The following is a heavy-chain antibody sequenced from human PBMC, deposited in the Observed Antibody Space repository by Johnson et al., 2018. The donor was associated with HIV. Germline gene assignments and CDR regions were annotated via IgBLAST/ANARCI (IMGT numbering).Heavy chain of an antibody. CDR3: ARDYPYDRSPRGAFDI. V-gene: IGHV3-11*04. Sequence: QVQLVESGGDLVKPGGSLRLSCAASGFTFSDYYMTWIRLAPGKGLEWVSYISSSGSIINYADSMKGRFTISRDNSKNTLYLQMNSLRAEDTAVYFCARDYPYDRSPRGAFDIWGQGTMVTVSS. D-gene: IGHD3-22*01. J-gene: IGHJ3*02. CDR1: GFTFSDYY. CDR2: ISSSGSII.